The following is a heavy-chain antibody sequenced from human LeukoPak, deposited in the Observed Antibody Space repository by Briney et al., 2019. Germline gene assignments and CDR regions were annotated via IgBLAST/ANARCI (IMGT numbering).Heavy chain of an antibody. J-gene: IGHJ6*02. V-gene: IGHV3-30*04. Sequence: PGGSLRLSCAASGFTFSSYAMHWVRQAPGKGLEWVAVISYDGSNKYYADSVKGRFTISRDNPKNTLYLQMNSLRAEDTAVYYCARDRSGSSRYGMDVWGQGTTVTVSS. D-gene: IGHD1-26*01. CDR1: GFTFSSYA. CDR3: ARDRSGSSRYGMDV. CDR2: ISYDGSNK.